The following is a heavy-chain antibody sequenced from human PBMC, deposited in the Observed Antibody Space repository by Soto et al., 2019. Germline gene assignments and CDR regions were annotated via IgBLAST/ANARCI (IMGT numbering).Heavy chain of an antibody. D-gene: IGHD3-16*02. CDR2: INHSGST. CDR1: GGFFSGYY. V-gene: IGHV4-34*01. Sequence: KASETLSLTCAVYGGFFSGYYWSWVRQPPGRGLEWIGEINHSGSTNYNPYLKSRVTISVDTSKNQFSLKLSSVTAADTAVYYCARGKELYYDYVWGSYRYTPLRYYFDYWGQGTLVTVSS. J-gene: IGHJ4*02. CDR3: ARGKELYYDYVWGSYRYTPLRYYFDY.